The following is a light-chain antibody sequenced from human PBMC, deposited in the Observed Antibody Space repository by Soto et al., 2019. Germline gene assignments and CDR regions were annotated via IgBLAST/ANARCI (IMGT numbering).Light chain of an antibody. CDR2: DAS. CDR1: QSVSSY. J-gene: IGKJ5*01. V-gene: IGKV3-11*01. Sequence: EIVLTQSPATLSLSQVERATLSFRASQSVSSYLAWYQQKPGQAPRLLIYDASNRATGIPARFSGSGSGTDFTLTISSLEPEDFAVYYCQQRSNWPITFGQGTRLEIK. CDR3: QQRSNWPIT.